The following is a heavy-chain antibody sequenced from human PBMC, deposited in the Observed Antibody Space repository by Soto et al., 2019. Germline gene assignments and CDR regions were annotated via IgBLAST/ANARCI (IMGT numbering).Heavy chain of an antibody. CDR1: GFSLSTSGMC. D-gene: IGHD6-13*01. Sequence: SGPTLVNPTQTLTLTCTFSGFSLSTSGMCVSWIRQPPGKALEWLARIDWDDDKYYSTSLKTRLTISKDTSKNQVVLTMTNMDSVDTATYYCARILRPNSSWSYYYYYGMDVWGQGTTVTVSS. V-gene: IGHV2-70*11. CDR2: IDWDDDK. J-gene: IGHJ6*02. CDR3: ARILRPNSSWSYYYYYGMDV.